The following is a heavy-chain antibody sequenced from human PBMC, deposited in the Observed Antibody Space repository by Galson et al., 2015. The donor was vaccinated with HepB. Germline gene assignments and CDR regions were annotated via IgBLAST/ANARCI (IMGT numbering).Heavy chain of an antibody. CDR3: ARDGDYVWGSYLDY. CDR2: ISSSGSTI. V-gene: IGHV3-48*03. D-gene: IGHD3-16*02. J-gene: IGHJ4*02. Sequence: SLRLSCAASGFTFSSYEMNWVRQAPGKGLEWVSYISSSGSTIYYADSVKGRFTISRDNAKNSLYLQMNSLRAEDTAVYYCARDGDYVWGSYLDYWGQGTLVTVSS. CDR1: GFTFSSYE.